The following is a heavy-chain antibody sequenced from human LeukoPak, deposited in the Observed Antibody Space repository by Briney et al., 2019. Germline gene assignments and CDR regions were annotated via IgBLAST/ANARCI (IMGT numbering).Heavy chain of an antibody. Sequence: SETLSLTCTVSGGSITSNSYSWGWIRQPPGKGLRWIVTLSHAGTNYYNPSLKSRVTMPVDRSKNQFSLKLTSVTATDTAVYYCARLRGGVQLWGDWGQGTLVTVSS. CDR1: GGSITSNSYS. CDR3: ARLRGGVQLWGD. J-gene: IGHJ4*02. D-gene: IGHD5-18*01. CDR2: LSHAGTN. V-gene: IGHV4-39*01.